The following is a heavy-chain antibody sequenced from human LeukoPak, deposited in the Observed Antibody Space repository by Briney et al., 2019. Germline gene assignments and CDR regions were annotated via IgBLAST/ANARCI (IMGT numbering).Heavy chain of an antibody. CDR3: ARHCSGGSCDWFDP. J-gene: IGHJ5*02. V-gene: IGHV4-4*07. CDR2: IYTSGST. D-gene: IGHD2-15*01. CDR1: GGSISSYY. Sequence: PSETLSLTCTVSGGSISSYYWSWIRQPAGKGLEWIGRIYTSGSTNYNPSLKSRVTMSVDTSKNQFSLKLSSVTAADTAVYYCARHCSGGSCDWFDPWGQGTLVTVSS.